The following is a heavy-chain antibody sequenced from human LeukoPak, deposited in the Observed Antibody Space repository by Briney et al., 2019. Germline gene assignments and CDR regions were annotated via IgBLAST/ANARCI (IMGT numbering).Heavy chain of an antibody. J-gene: IGHJ6*02. CDR3: AKQTMVRGVIISARWVGDV. CDR1: GIIFSSSG. D-gene: IGHD3-10*01. V-gene: IGHV3-33*06. CDR2: IWYDGSNE. Sequence: GGSLRLSCAASGIIFSSSGMHWVRQAPGKGLEWVAMIWYDGSNEYYADSVKGRFTISRDNSKNTLYLQMNSLRAEDTAVYYCAKQTMVRGVIISARWVGDVWGQGTTVTVSS.